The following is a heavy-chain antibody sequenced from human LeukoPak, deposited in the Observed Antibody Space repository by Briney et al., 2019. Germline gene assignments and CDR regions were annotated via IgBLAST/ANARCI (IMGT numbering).Heavy chain of an antibody. D-gene: IGHD6-13*01. Sequence: GESLKISCKGSGYSFTSYWIGWVRQMPGKGLEWMGIIYPGDSDTRYSPSFQGQVTISADKSISTAYLQWSSLKASDTAMYYCARYATSSWYPPGYYYYYYMDVWGKGTTVTVSS. V-gene: IGHV5-51*01. J-gene: IGHJ6*03. CDR2: IYPGDSDT. CDR3: ARYATSSWYPPGYYYYYYMDV. CDR1: GYSFTSYW.